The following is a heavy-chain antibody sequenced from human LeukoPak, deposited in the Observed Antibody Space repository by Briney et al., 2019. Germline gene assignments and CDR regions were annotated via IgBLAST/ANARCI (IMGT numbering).Heavy chain of an antibody. CDR2: IRSKANGYTT. CDR1: GFSFSGSA. V-gene: IGHV3-73*01. CDR3: TRLGGGDAFDI. Sequence: PGGSLRLSCAASGFSFSGSALHWVRQAPGKGLEWVGRIRSKANGYTTAYGASMKGRFTISRDDSKRTAYVQMNSLKIEDTAVYYCTRLGGGDAFDIWRPGTKVTVSS. J-gene: IGHJ3*02.